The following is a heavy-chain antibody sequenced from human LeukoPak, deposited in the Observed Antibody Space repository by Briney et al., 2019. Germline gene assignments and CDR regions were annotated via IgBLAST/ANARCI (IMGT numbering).Heavy chain of an antibody. V-gene: IGHV4-31*03. D-gene: IGHD2-2*01. CDR1: GGSISSGGYY. CDR3: ARDGFRYCSSTSCHYYYYYMDV. Sequence: PSETLSLTCTVSGGSISSGGYYWSWIRQHPGKGLEWIGYIYYSGSTYYNPSLKSRVTISVDTSKNQFSLKLSSVTAADTAVYYCARDGFRYCSSTSCHYYYYYMDVWGKGTTVTVSS. CDR2: IYYSGST. J-gene: IGHJ6*03.